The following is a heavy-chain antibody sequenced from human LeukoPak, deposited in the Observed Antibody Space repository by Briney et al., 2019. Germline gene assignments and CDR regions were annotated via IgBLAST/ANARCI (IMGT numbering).Heavy chain of an antibody. J-gene: IGHJ4*02. Sequence: GRSLRLSCAASGFTFSSHAMHWVRQAPGKGLEWVAVVSYDGSNKYYADSVKGRFTISRDNSKNTLYLQMNSLRTEDTAIYYCATEPYYYGLGTTEGYFDYWGQGTLVTVSS. CDR3: ATEPYYYGLGTTEGYFDY. CDR2: VSYDGSNK. V-gene: IGHV3-30-3*01. D-gene: IGHD3-10*01. CDR1: GFTFSSHA.